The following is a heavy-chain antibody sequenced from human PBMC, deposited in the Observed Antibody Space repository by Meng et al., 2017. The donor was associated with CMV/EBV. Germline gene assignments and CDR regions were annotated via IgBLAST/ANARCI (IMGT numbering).Heavy chain of an antibody. CDR1: GYSFTSYW. Sequence: GESLKISCKGSGYSFTSYWIGWVRQMPGKGLEWMGIIYPGDSDTRYSPSFQGQVTISADKSISTAYLQWSSLKASDTAMYYCARLGYTDPVVPAAPIDYWGQGTLVTVSS. CDR2: IYPGDSDT. V-gene: IGHV5-51*01. D-gene: IGHD2-2*01. CDR3: ARLGYTDPVVPAAPIDY. J-gene: IGHJ4*02.